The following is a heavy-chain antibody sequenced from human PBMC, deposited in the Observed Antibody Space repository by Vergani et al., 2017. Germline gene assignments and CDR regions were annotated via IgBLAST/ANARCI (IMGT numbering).Heavy chain of an antibody. D-gene: IGHD6-19*01. Sequence: QLQLQESGPGLVKPSATLSLTCSVSGASIRSSNYYCGLIRQPPGKGLEWIASIYYSGSTYYNPYLKSRVTISVDTSKNQFSLKLSSVTAADTAVYFCARHSTVEWLVKLGWIDPWGQGILVTVSS. CDR1: GASIRSSNYY. V-gene: IGHV4-39*01. CDR2: IYYSGST. CDR3: ARHSTVEWLVKLGWIDP. J-gene: IGHJ5*02.